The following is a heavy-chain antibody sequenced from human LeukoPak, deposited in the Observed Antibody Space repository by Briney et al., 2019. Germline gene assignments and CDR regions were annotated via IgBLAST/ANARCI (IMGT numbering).Heavy chain of an antibody. CDR1: GYTFTSYG. CDR3: ARVNNYDILSSFDY. V-gene: IGHV1-18*01. CDR2: ISAYNGNT. D-gene: IGHD3-9*01. Sequence: ASVKVSCKASGYTFTSYGISWVRQAPGQGLEWMGWISAYNGNTNYAQNLQGRVTMTTDTSTSTAYMELRSLRFDDTAVYYCARVNNYDILSSFDYWGQGTLVTVSS. J-gene: IGHJ4*02.